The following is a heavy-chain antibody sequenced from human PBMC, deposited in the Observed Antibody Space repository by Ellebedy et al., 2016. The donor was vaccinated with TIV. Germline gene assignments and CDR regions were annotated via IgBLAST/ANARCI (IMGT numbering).Heavy chain of an antibody. CDR3: ARVLGLVTIFDF. V-gene: IGHV3-15*05. J-gene: IGHJ4*02. CDR1: GFTFSNAW. Sequence: GGSLRLSCAASGFTFSNAWMSWVRQAPGKGLEWVGRIKSKTDGGTTDYAAPVKGRFTISRDDSKNTLYLQMNSLRAEDTAVYYCARVLGLVTIFDFWGQGTLVTVSS. CDR2: IKSKTDGGTT. D-gene: IGHD3/OR15-3a*01.